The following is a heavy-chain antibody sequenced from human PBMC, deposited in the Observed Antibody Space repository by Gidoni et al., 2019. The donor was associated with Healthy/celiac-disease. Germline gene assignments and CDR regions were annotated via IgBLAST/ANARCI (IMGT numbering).Heavy chain of an antibody. D-gene: IGHD3-10*01. V-gene: IGHV3-7*01. CDR2: IKQDGSEK. CDR3: ASNMVRGVIDY. J-gene: IGHJ4*02. CDR1: GFTFSSDW. Sequence: EVQLVESGGGLVQPGGSLRLSCAASGFTFSSDWMSWVRQAPGKGLEWVANIKQDGSEKYYVDSVKGRFTISRENAKNSLYLQMNSLRAEDTAVYYCASNMVRGVIDYWGQGTLVTVSS.